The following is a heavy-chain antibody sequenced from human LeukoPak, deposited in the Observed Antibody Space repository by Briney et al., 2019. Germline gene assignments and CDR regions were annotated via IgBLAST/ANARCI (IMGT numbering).Heavy chain of an antibody. D-gene: IGHD3-16*01. CDR1: GFTFSSYS. Sequence: GGSLRLSCAASGFTFSSYSMNWVRQAPGKGLEWVAVISYDGSNKYYADSVKGRFTISRDNSKNTLYLQMNSLRAGDTAVYYCAKVGQPWSIWDYFDYWGQGTLVTVSS. CDR3: AKVGQPWSIWDYFDY. V-gene: IGHV3-30*18. J-gene: IGHJ4*02. CDR2: ISYDGSNK.